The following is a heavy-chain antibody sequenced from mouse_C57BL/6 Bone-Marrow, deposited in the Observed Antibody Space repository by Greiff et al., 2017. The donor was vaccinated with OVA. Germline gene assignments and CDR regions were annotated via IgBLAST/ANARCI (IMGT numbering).Heavy chain of an antibody. CDR2: ISNGGGST. J-gene: IGHJ4*01. CDR1: GFTFSDFY. V-gene: IGHV5-12*01. CDR3: ARLDAMDY. Sequence: EVKLVESGGGLVQPGGSLKLSCAASGFTFSDFYMYWIRQTPEKRLEWVAYISNGGGSTYYPDTVKGRFTISGDNAKNTLYLQMSRLKSEDTAMYYCARLDAMDYWGQGTSVTVSS.